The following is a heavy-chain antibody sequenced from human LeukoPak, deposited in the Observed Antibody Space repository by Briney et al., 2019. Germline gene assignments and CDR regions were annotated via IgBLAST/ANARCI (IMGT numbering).Heavy chain of an antibody. V-gene: IGHV4-59*01. Sequence: PSETLSLTCTVSGGSISSYYWSWIRQPPGEGLEWIGYIYYSGSTNYNPSLKSRVTISVDTSKNQFSLKLSSVTAADTAVYYCALSRVPAAEIFDYWGQGTLVTVSS. CDR1: GGSISSYY. J-gene: IGHJ4*02. D-gene: IGHD2-2*01. CDR2: IYYSGST. CDR3: ALSRVPAAEIFDY.